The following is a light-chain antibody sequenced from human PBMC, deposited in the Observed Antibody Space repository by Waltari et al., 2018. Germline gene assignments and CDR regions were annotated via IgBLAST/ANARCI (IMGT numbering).Light chain of an antibody. Sequence: QSALTPPASVSGSPGQSLTIACTGTSSDAGSYTLVSWYQQHPGKAPKLIIYEVSKRPSGLSNRFSGSKSGNTASLTISGLQAEDEADYYCCSYAGSSTYWVFGGGTKLTVL. CDR3: CSYAGSSTYWV. CDR1: SSDAGSYTL. J-gene: IGLJ3*02. V-gene: IGLV2-23*02. CDR2: EVS.